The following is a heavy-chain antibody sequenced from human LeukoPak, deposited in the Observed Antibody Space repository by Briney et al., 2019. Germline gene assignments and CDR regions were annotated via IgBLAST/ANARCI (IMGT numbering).Heavy chain of an antibody. J-gene: IGHJ3*02. V-gene: IGHV1-69-2*01. D-gene: IGHD1-26*01. CDR2: VDAEDGET. CDR1: GYTFTDYY. CDR3: ATPRYSGSYGDAFDI. Sequence: GASVKISCKVSGYTFTDYYMYWVHQAPGKGLEWMGLVDAEDGETIYAESFKGRVTITADTSTDTAYMELSSLRSEVTAVYYCATPRYSGSYGDAFDIWGQGTMVTVSS.